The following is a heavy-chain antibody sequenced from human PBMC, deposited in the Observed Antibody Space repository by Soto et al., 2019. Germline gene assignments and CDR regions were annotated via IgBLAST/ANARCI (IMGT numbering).Heavy chain of an antibody. J-gene: IGHJ3*02. CDR2: IYYSGST. CDR1: GGSVSSGSYY. V-gene: IGHV4-61*01. CDR3: ARVRGYCTNGVCHKEENDAFEI. D-gene: IGHD2-8*01. Sequence: SETLSLTCTVSGGSVSSGSYYWSWIRQPPGKGLEWIGYIYYSGSTNCNPSLKSRVTISVDTSKNQFSLKLSSVTAADTAVYYCARVRGYCTNGVCHKEENDAFEIWGQGTMVTVSS.